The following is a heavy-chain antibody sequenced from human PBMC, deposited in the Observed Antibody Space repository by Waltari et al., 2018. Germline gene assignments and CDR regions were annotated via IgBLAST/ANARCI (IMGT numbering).Heavy chain of an antibody. J-gene: IGHJ4*02. V-gene: IGHV3-21*01. CDR2: ISSSSSYI. CDR3: AREGGDYVPIDY. Sequence: EVQLVESGGGLVQPGRSLRLSCAASGFTFDDYAMHWVRQAPGKGLEWVSSISSSSSYIYYADSVKGRFTISRDNAKNSLYLQMNSLRAEDTAVYYCAREGGDYVPIDYWGQGTLVTVSS. D-gene: IGHD4-17*01. CDR1: GFTFDDYA.